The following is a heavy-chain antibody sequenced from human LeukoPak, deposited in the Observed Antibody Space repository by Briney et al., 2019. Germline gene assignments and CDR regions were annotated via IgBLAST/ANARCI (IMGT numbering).Heavy chain of an antibody. Sequence: GGSLRLSCAASGFTFSMYWMHWVRQAPGEGPVWVSRITSDGSTTIYADSVKGRFTVSRDNAKNTLYLQMNSLRAEDTAVYYCVRDSRYTMDVWGQGTTVTVPS. D-gene: IGHD5-18*01. CDR1: GFTFSMYW. V-gene: IGHV3-74*01. CDR2: ITSDGSTT. J-gene: IGHJ6*02. CDR3: VRDSRYTMDV.